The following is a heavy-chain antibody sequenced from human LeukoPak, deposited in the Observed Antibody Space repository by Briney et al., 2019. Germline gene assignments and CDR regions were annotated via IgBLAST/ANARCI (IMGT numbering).Heavy chain of an antibody. J-gene: IGHJ4*02. CDR2: ISGSGGST. D-gene: IGHD3-3*01. V-gene: IGHV3-23*01. CDR1: GFTFSSYA. Sequence: PGGSLRLSCAASGFTFSSYAMSWVRQAPGKGLEWVSAISGSGGSTYYADSVKGRFTISRDNAKNSLYLQMNSLRAEDTAVYYCARDLSRVVIPDYWGQGTLVTVSS. CDR3: ARDLSRVVIPDY.